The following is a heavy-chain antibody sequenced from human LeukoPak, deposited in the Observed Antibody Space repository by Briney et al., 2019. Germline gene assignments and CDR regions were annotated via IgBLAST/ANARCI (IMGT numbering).Heavy chain of an antibody. J-gene: IGHJ5*02. CDR1: AFTSSSYS. D-gene: IGHD1-26*01. Sequence: TGGFLRLSCAASAFTSSSYSMSWVRQAPWKGREWFLALSGSGGSTYYADSVKGRFTISRDNSKNTLYLQMNSLRAEDTAVYYCAKDGPRASNWFDPWGQGTLVTVSS. CDR2: LSGSGGST. V-gene: IGHV3-23*01. CDR3: AKDGPRASNWFDP.